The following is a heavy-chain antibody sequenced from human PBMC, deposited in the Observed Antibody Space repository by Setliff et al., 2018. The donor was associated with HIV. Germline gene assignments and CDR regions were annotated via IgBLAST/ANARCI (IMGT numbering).Heavy chain of an antibody. Sequence: GESLKISCKRSGYNFNSNWLGWVRQTPGKGLEWMGIIYPGDSSTRYSPSFQGQVTISVDKSVSTAYLEWNSLQASDTAMYYCVRPDNSESPGVDFWGQGTLVTVSS. V-gene: IGHV5-51*01. D-gene: IGHD6-19*01. CDR2: IYPGDSST. CDR3: VRPDNSESPGVDF. CDR1: GYNFNSNW. J-gene: IGHJ4*02.